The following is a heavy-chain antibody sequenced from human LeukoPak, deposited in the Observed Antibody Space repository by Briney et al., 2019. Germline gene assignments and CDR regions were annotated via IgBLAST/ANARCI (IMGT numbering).Heavy chain of an antibody. D-gene: IGHD6-13*01. CDR3: ARVQATGTAFDD. J-gene: IGHJ4*02. CDR2: INIDGRSI. Sequence: GGSLRLSCAASTFTFSNYWMHWVRQAPGKGLVWVSRINIDGRSISYADSVKGRINISRDNAKNTLYLQMNSLRAEDTAVYYCARVQATGTAFDDWGQGTLVTVSS. CDR1: TFTFSNYW. V-gene: IGHV3-74*01.